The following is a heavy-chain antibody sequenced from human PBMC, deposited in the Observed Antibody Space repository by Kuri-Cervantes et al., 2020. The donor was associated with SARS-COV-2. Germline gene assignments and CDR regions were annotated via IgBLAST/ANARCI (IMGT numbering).Heavy chain of an antibody. Sequence: GESLKISCAAFGFTFSSYAMSWVRQAPGKGLEWVSAISGSGGSTYYADSVKGRFTISRDNAKNSLYLQMNSLRAEDTAVYYCARDLGPYGDYLLDWGQGTLVTVSS. D-gene: IGHD4-17*01. CDR2: ISGSGGST. J-gene: IGHJ4*02. V-gene: IGHV3-23*01. CDR1: GFTFSSYA. CDR3: ARDLGPYGDYLLD.